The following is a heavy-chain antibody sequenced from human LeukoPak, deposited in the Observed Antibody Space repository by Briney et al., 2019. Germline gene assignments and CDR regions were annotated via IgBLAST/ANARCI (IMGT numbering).Heavy chain of an antibody. CDR2: IYYSGST. Sequence: SETLSLTCTVSVGSISSGDYYWSWIRQPPGKGLEWIGYIYYSGSTYYNPSLKSRVTISVDTSKNQFSLKLSSVTAADTAVYYCARDSDYYDSSGQKWGQGTMVTVSS. J-gene: IGHJ3*01. CDR3: ARDSDYYDSSGQK. D-gene: IGHD3-22*01. CDR1: VGSISSGDYY. V-gene: IGHV4-30-4*08.